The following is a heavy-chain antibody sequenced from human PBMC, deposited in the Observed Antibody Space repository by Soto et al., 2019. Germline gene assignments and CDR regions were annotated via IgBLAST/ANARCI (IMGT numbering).Heavy chain of an antibody. D-gene: IGHD1-7*01. V-gene: IGHV3-64*01. CDR2: ISSNGGTT. CDR1: GFTFSSYD. CDR3: VRRVSGNYDY. J-gene: IGHJ4*02. Sequence: EVQLAESGGGMVQPGGSLRLSCVASGFTFSSYDMHWVRQAPGKGIEYVSSISSNGGTTYCGNSVKGRFTISRDNSKNTLYLQMGSLRAEDMAVYYCVRRVSGNYDYWGQGTLVTVSS.